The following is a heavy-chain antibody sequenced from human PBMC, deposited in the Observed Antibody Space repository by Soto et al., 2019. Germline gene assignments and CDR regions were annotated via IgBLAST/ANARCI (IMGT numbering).Heavy chain of an antibody. J-gene: IGHJ6*03. CDR3: ARDLLPVRDFWSGYYKEPPYYYYYMDV. V-gene: IGHV4-59*01. CDR2: IYYRGST. Sequence: SETLSLTCTVSGGSISSYYWSWIRQPPGKGLEWIGYIYYRGSTNYNPSLKSRVTISVDTSRNQFSLKLSSVTAADTAVYYCARDLLPVRDFWSGYYKEPPYYYYYMDVWGKGTTVTVSS. CDR1: GGSISSYY. D-gene: IGHD3-3*01.